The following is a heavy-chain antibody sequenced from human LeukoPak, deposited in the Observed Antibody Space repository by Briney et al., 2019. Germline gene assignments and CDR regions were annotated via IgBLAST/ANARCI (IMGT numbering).Heavy chain of an antibody. D-gene: IGHD3-22*01. CDR2: IYTSGST. V-gene: IGHV4-4*07. CDR3: ARARLDSSVYNYKFYAFNI. CDR1: GGSISSYY. Sequence: PSETLSLTCTVSGGSISSYYWSWIRQPAGKGLEWIGRIYTSGSTNYNPSLKSRVTMSVDTSKNQFSLKLSSVTAADTAVYYCARARLDSSVYNYKFYAFNIWAKGTRVTFFS. J-gene: IGHJ3*02.